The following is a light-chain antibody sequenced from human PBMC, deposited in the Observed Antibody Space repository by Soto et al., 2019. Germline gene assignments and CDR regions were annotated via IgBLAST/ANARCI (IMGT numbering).Light chain of an antibody. Sequence: QSALTQPASVSGSPGQSIIMSCTGTSSDVGGYNYVSWYQQHPGKAPKLMIYDVNNRPSGVSNRFSGSKSGNTASLTISGLQAEDEADYYCCSYTTISTLVFGTGTKVTVL. CDR1: SSDVGGYNY. V-gene: IGLV2-14*01. CDR2: DVN. J-gene: IGLJ1*01. CDR3: CSYTTISTLV.